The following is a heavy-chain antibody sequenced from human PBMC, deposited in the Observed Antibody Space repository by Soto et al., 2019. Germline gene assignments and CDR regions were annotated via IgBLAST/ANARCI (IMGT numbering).Heavy chain of an antibody. Sequence: QVQLQESGPGLVKPSETLSLTCTVSGGSIISYYWSWIRQSPEKGLEWIGYIHHSGSTLYNPSLNNRATVSLDRSNNQFSLKLTSVTVADTALYYCAREVRSNTGWYWDYWGQGTLVTVSS. CDR3: AREVRSNTGWYWDY. CDR1: GGSIISYY. CDR2: IHHSGST. J-gene: IGHJ4*02. V-gene: IGHV4-59*01. D-gene: IGHD6-19*01.